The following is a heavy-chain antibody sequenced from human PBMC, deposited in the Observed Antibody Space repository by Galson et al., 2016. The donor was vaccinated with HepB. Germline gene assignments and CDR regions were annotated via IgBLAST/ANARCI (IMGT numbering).Heavy chain of an antibody. CDR3: ARAYSSGWFYGMDV. D-gene: IGHD6-19*01. CDR1: GFSLSTGGVC. Sequence: PALVKPTQTLTLTCTFSGFSLSTGGVCVTWIRQPPGKALEWLALIDWDDEKYYSISLKTRLTISKDTSKNQVVLTMTNMDPVDTATYYCARAYSSGWFYGMDVWGQGTTVTVSS. V-gene: IGHV2-70*01. CDR2: IDWDDEK. J-gene: IGHJ6*02.